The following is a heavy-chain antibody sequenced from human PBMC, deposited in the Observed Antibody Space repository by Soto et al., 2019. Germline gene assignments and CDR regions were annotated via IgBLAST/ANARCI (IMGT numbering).Heavy chain of an antibody. V-gene: IGHV4-59*01. Sequence: QVRLQESGPGLVEPSETLSLTCTVSGGSISPSYWNWVRQPPGKRLEWIGCIYYTGNTYYNPSLTSRVTISRDTSKHQFSLEVTSVTAADTAMYSCAAGLDHNKVGYWGQGTLVTVSS. CDR2: IYYTGNT. D-gene: IGHD3-16*01. CDR3: AAGLDHNKVGY. J-gene: IGHJ4*02. CDR1: GGSISPSY.